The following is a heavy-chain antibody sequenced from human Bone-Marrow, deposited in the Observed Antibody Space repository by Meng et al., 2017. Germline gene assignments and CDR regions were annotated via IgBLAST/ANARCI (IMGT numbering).Heavy chain of an antibody. V-gene: IGHV4-34*01. D-gene: IGHD2-15*01. CDR3: ASGYCSGGSCQVGWFDP. J-gene: IGHJ5*02. CDR1: GGSFRCYY. CDR2: INHSGST. Sequence: VTHRLWGPVLLVPAETLSLTCAVYGGSFRCYYWSWIRQPPGKGLEWIGEINHSGSTNYNPSLKSRVTISVDTSKNQFSLKLSSVTAADTAVYYCASGYCSGGSCQVGWFDPWGQGTLVTVSS.